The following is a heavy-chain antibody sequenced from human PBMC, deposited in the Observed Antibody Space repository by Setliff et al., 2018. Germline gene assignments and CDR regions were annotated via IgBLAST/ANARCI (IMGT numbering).Heavy chain of an antibody. Sequence: ASVKVSCKASGSTFTDSIANWVRQAPGQGLEWVGWYSPYNGNSYSAQGFQGRLTLTTDKSTSTAYMEVRSLTSDDTAIYYCARLVRYCTRTSCQRTSGAELWGQGTLVTVSS. D-gene: IGHD2-2*01. V-gene: IGHV1-18*01. CDR3: ARLVRYCTRTSCQRTSGAEL. CDR1: GSTFTDSI. CDR2: YSPYNGNS. J-gene: IGHJ4*02.